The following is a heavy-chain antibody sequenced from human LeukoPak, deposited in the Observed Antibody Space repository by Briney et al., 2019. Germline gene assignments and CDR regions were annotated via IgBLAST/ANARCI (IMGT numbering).Heavy chain of an antibody. J-gene: IGHJ6*03. CDR3: ARDLFTVTTPYGHYYMDV. V-gene: IGHV1-2*02. CDR2: INPNSGGT. D-gene: IGHD4-17*01. Sequence: ASVKVSCKASGYTFTGYYMHWVRQAPGQGLEWMGWINPNSGGTNYAQKFQGRVTMTRDTSISTAYMELSRLRSDDKAVYYCARDLFTVTTPYGHYYMDVWGEGTTVTVSS. CDR1: GYTFTGYY.